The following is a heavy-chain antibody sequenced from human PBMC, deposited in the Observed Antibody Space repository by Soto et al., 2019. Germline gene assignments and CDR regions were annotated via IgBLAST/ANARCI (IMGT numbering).Heavy chain of an antibody. CDR1: GFTFSGSA. Sequence: GGSLRLSCAASGFTFSGSAMHWVRQASGKGLEWVGHIRTGGNSYATAYAASVKGRFTISRDDSKKTAWLQMNSLTTEDTAVYYCTGSSSGYWGQGTLVTVSS. CDR2: IRTGGNSYAT. CDR3: TGSSSGY. V-gene: IGHV3-73*01. D-gene: IGHD6-6*01. J-gene: IGHJ4*02.